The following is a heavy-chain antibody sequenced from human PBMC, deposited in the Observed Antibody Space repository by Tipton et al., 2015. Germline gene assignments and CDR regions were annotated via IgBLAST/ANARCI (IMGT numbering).Heavy chain of an antibody. CDR3: VRRARRVGSHSYPYYFDY. Sequence: QLVQSGAEVRKTGEPLKISCQGFGYSFSDYWIAWVRQMPGRGLEWMGTIHPGDSYARYSPSFQGQVTISADKSTPTAYLQWSSLKASDTAMYYCVRRARRVGSHSYPYYFDYWGQGTLVPVSS. CDR1: GYSFSDYW. V-gene: IGHV5-51*01. D-gene: IGHD1-26*01. CDR2: IHPGDSYA. J-gene: IGHJ4*02.